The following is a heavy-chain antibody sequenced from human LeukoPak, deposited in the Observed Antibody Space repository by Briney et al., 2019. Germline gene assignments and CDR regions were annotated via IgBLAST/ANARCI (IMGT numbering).Heavy chain of an antibody. J-gene: IGHJ4*02. CDR2: IYYSGSA. V-gene: IGHV4-59*01. CDR3: ARGVSFDY. D-gene: IGHD6-13*01. CDR1: GGSLSSYY. Sequence: SETLSLTCTVSGGSLSSYYWSWIRQPPGKGLEWIGYIYYSGSAKYNPSLKSRVTISVDTSENQFSLKLSSVTAADTAVYYCARGVSFDYWGQGTLVTVSS.